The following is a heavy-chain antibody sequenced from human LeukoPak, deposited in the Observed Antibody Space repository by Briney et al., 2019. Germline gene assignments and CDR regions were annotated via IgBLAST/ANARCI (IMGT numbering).Heavy chain of an antibody. J-gene: IGHJ4*02. CDR3: ARGQDSSGYYVGY. CDR2: INHSGST. CDR1: GGSITGYY. D-gene: IGHD3-22*01. Sequence: SETLSLTCTVSGGSITGYYWSWIRQPPGKGLEWIGEINHSGSTNYNPSLKSRVTISVDTSKNQFSLKLSSVTAADTAVYYCARGQDSSGYYVGYWGQGTLVTVSS. V-gene: IGHV4-34*01.